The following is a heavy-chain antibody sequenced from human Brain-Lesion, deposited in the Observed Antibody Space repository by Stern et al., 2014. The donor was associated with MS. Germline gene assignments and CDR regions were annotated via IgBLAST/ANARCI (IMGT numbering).Heavy chain of an antibody. V-gene: IGHV1-24*01. CDR1: GYTLTELS. D-gene: IGHD1-26*01. CDR3: ATLSPGAGGNYYRHFDY. Sequence: DQLVESGAEVKNPGASVKVSCKVSGYTLTELSMHWVRQAPRKGLEWMGGFDPEDGETIYAQKFQGRVTMTEDTSTDTAYMELSSLRSEDTAVYYCATLSPGAGGNYYRHFDYWGQGTLVTVSS. CDR2: FDPEDGET. J-gene: IGHJ4*02.